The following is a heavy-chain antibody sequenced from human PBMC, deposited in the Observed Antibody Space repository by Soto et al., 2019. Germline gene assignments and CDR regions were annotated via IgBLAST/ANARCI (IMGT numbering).Heavy chain of an antibody. D-gene: IGHD2-2*01. Sequence: QVQLVQSGAEVKKPGASVKVSCKASGYTFTSYGISWVRQAPGQGLEWMGWISAYNGNTNHAQKLQDRVTMTTDTTTSTAEIELRSLSSDDTAVYYWAREGGSRADEDPPLLDYWGQGTLLTVAA. V-gene: IGHV1-18*01. CDR2: ISAYNGNT. CDR3: AREGGSRADEDPPLLDY. J-gene: IGHJ4*02. CDR1: GYTFTSYG.